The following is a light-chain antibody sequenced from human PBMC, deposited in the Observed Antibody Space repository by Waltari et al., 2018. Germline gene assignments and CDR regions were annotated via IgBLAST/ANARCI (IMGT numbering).Light chain of an antibody. CDR1: QDIRNY. Sequence: AIQMTQSPSSLSASVGDTVTITCRASQDIRNYLSWYQQKPGKAPKLLIHAASSLQDGVPSRCIGSGSGTAFSLTISSLQPVDFATYYCLQDYSYPLTFGQGTRLEMK. CDR2: AAS. CDR3: LQDYSYPLT. J-gene: IGKJ5*01. V-gene: IGKV1-6*01.